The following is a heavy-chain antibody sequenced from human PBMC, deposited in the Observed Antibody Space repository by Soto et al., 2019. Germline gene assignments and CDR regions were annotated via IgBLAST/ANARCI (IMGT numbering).Heavy chain of an antibody. CDR2: INHSGNT. Sequence: PSDNLSLTCAVYGGSFRGYYCSCIRHPSGNGLEWIGEINHSGNTNYNPSLKSRVTISVDTSKNQFSLKLSSVTAADTAVYYCARHNYDGSGYYYYYYGMDVWGQGTTVT. D-gene: IGHD3-22*01. CDR1: GGSFRGYY. V-gene: IGHV4-34*01. J-gene: IGHJ6*02. CDR3: ARHNYDGSGYYYYYYGMDV.